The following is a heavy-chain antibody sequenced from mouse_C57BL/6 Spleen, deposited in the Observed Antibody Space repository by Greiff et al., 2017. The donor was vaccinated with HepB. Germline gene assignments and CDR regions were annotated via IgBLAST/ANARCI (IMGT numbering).Heavy chain of an antibody. CDR2: INYDGSST. Sequence: EVKVVESEGGLVQPGSSMKLSCTASGFTFSDYYMAWVRQVPEKGLEWVANINYDGSSTYYLDSLKSRFIISRDNAKNILYLQMSSLKSEDTATYYCARADYYGSSPYAMDYWGQGTSVTVSS. CDR3: ARADYYGSSPYAMDY. D-gene: IGHD1-1*01. V-gene: IGHV5-16*01. CDR1: GFTFSDYY. J-gene: IGHJ4*01.